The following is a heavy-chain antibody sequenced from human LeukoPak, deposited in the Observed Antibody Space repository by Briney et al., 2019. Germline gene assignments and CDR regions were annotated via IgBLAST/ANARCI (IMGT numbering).Heavy chain of an antibody. CDR2: INPSGGST. D-gene: IGHD1-1*01. Sequence: ASVKVSCKASGYTFTSYYMHWVRQAPGQGLEWMGIINPSGGSTSYAQKFQGRLTMTTDISTSTAYMELTSLRSDDTAVYYCARDWDSRNDYFDPWGQGTLVIVSS. CDR1: GYTFTSYY. CDR3: ARDWDSRNDYFDP. J-gene: IGHJ4*02. V-gene: IGHV1-46*01.